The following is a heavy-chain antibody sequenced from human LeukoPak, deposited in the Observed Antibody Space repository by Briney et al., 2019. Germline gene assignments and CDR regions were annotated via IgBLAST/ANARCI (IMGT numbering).Heavy chain of an antibody. CDR2: INHSGST. D-gene: IGHD3-10*01. Sequence: SETLSLTCAVYGGSFSGYYWSWIRQPPGKGLEWIGEINHSGSTNYNPSLKSRVTISVDTSKNQFSLKLSSVTAADTAVYYCASGSRRITMVRGVQHLDYWGQGTLVTVSS. J-gene: IGHJ4*02. CDR1: GGSFSGYY. V-gene: IGHV4-34*01. CDR3: ASGSRRITMVRGVQHLDY.